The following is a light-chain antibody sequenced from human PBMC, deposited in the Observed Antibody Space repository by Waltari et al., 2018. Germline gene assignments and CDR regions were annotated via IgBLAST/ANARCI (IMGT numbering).Light chain of an antibody. CDR3: QKYVSLPAT. J-gene: IGKJ1*01. CDR1: QSVSRS. CDR2: DAS. Sequence: EIVLTQSPGTLSLSPGDGPTLSCRASQSVSRSLAWYQQKPGQAPRLLIYDASTRATGIPDRFSGSGSGTDFSLTISRLEPEDFAVYYCQKYVSLPATFGQGTTVEIK. V-gene: IGKV3-20*01.